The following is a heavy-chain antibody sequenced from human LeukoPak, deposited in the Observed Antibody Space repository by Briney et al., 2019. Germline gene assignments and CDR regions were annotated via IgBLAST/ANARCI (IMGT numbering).Heavy chain of an antibody. CDR3: ARDKGIGANWFDP. D-gene: IGHD3-10*01. CDR1: GYSFTSYW. Sequence: GESLKISCKGSGYSFTSYWIGWVRQAPGQGLEWMGWINPNSGGTNYAQKFQGRVTMTRDTSISTAYMELSRLRSDDTAVYYCARDKGIGANWFDPWGQGTLVTVSS. J-gene: IGHJ5*02. CDR2: INPNSGGT. V-gene: IGHV1-2*02.